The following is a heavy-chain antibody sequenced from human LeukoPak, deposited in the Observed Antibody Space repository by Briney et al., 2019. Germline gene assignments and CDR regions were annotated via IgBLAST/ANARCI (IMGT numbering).Heavy chain of an antibody. CDR1: GGTFSSYA. CDR3: ARDLGPRDYDILTGYYLNWFDP. CDR2: IIPILGIA. V-gene: IGHV1-69*04. J-gene: IGHJ5*02. Sequence: GSSVKVSCKASGGTFSSYAISWVRQAPGQGLEWMGRIIPILGIANYAQKFQGRVTITADKSTSTAYMELSSLRSEDTAVYYCARDLGPRDYDILTGYYLNWFDPWGQGTLVTVSS. D-gene: IGHD3-9*01.